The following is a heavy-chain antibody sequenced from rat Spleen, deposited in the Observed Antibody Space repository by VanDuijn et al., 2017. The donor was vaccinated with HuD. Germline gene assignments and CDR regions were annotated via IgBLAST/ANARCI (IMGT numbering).Heavy chain of an antibody. CDR2: ISYDDRST. V-gene: IGHV5-29*01. Sequence: EVQMVESGGGLVQPGRSLKLSCAASGFTFSSFPMAWVRQAPATGLEWVATISYDDRSTYYRDSVKGRFTISRDNAKSTLYLQMDSLRSEDTATYYCARQFDYGGQGVMVTVSS. CDR1: GFTFSSFP. CDR3: ARQFDY. J-gene: IGHJ2*01.